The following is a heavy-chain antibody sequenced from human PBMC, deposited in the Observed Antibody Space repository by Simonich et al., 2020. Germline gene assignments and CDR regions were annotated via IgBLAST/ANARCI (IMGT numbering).Heavy chain of an antibody. D-gene: IGHD7-27*01. CDR1: GYTFTGYY. CDR2: INPNSGGT. V-gene: IGHV1-2*02. CDR3: ARGALTGDYYYMDV. J-gene: IGHJ6*03. Sequence: QVQLVQYGAEVKKPGASVKVSCKASGYTFTGYYMHWVRQAPGQGLELIGWINPNSGGTNYAQKYQGRVTMTRDTSISTAYMELSRLRSDDTAVYYCARGALTGDYYYMDVWGKGTTVTVSS.